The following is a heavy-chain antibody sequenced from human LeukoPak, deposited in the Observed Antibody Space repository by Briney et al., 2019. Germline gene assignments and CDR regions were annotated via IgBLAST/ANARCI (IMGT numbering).Heavy chain of an antibody. V-gene: IGHV1-18*01. Sequence: AAVKVSCKASGYTFTSYGISWVRQAPGQGLEWMGWISAYNGNTNYAQKVQGRVTMTTDTFTSTAYMELRSLRYDDTAVYYCARELRHYYGSGSYSPFDYWGQGTLVTVSS. CDR3: ARELRHYYGSGSYSPFDY. D-gene: IGHD3-10*01. CDR2: ISAYNGNT. CDR1: GYTFTSYG. J-gene: IGHJ4*02.